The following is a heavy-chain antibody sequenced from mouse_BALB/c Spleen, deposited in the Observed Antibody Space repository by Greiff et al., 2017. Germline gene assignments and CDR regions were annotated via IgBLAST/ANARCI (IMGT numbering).Heavy chain of an antibody. CDR1: GFNIKDTY. D-gene: IGHD1-1*01. V-gene: IGHV14-3*02. J-gene: IGHJ1*01. CDR3: AGEGYDGSCGYFDV. CDR2: IDPANGNT. Sequence: EVKLQQSGAELVKPGASVKLSCTASGFNIKDTYMHWVKQRPEQGLEWIGRIDPANGNTKYDPKFQGKATITADTSSNTAYLQLSSLTSEDTAVYYSAGEGYDGSCGYFDVWGAGTTVTVSS.